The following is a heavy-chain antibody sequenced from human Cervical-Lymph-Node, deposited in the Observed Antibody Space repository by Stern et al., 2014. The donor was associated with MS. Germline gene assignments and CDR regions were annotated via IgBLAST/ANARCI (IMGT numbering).Heavy chain of an antibody. Sequence: QVQLVQSGPGLVKPSGTLSLTCAVSGGSISSSNWWSWVRQPPGKGLEWIGEVYHSGSTNYNTSLKSRVTISVDKSKNPFSLRLGSVTAAGTAVYYCARATSKGYFDYWGQGTLVTVSS. CDR1: GGSISSSNW. J-gene: IGHJ4*02. CDR2: VYHSGST. V-gene: IGHV4-4*02. CDR3: ARATSKGYFDY.